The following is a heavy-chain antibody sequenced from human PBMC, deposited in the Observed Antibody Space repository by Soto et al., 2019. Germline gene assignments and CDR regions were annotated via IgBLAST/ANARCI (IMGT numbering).Heavy chain of an antibody. CDR3: ARAFCTNGVCYYFFDY. D-gene: IGHD2-8*01. Sequence: GGSLRLSCAASGFTFSRSGMHWVRQAPGKGLEWVAVIWYDGRNTFYADSVKGRFTISRDNSNNTLYLHMHSLRAEDTAVYYCARAFCTNGVCYYFFDYWGHGTLVTVSS. J-gene: IGHJ4*01. V-gene: IGHV3-33*01. CDR2: IWYDGRNT. CDR1: GFTFSRSG.